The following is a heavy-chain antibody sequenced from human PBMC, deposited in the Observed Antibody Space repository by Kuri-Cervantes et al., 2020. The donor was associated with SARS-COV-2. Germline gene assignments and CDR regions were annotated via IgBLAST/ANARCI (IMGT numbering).Heavy chain of an antibody. CDR1: GGSFSGYY. J-gene: IGHJ4*02. V-gene: IGHV4-34*01. CDR3: ARLTPEAEGYGLGWYYFDY. D-gene: IGHD6-19*01. Sequence: SETLSLTCAVYGGSFSGYYWSWIRQPPGKGLEWIGSIYYSGSTYYNPSLKSRVTISVDTSKNQFSLKLSSVTAADTAVYYCARLTPEAEGYGLGWYYFDYWGQGTLVTVSS. CDR2: IYYSGST.